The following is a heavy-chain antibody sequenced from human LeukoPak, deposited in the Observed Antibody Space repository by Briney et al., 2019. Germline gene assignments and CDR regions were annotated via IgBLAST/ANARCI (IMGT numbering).Heavy chain of an antibody. CDR1: GYTFTDHY. CDR2: INPNNGGT. CDR3: ARGIVGAHQLIAY. Sequence: ASVKVSCKASGYTFTDHYMHWVRQAPGQGLEWMGWINPNNGGTNFAQKFQGRVTMTRDTSISTAYMELSSLTSDDTAVYYCARGIVGAHQLIAYWGQGTPVTVSS. J-gene: IGHJ4*02. D-gene: IGHD1-26*01. V-gene: IGHV1-2*02.